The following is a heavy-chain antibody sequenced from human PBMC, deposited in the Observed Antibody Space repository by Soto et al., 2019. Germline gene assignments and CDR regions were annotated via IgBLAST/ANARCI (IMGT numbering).Heavy chain of an antibody. D-gene: IGHD3-22*01. J-gene: IGHJ4*02. CDR1: GGSFSDYS. CDR3: ASQHYYDSSGYYVVY. CDR2: INQSEST. Sequence: SETLSLTCAVYGGSFSDYSWNWIRQPPGKGLEWIGEINQSESTNYNPSLKSRVTISVDTSRNQFSLKLSSVTAADTAVYYCASQHYYDSSGYYVVYWGQGTLVT. V-gene: IGHV4-34*01.